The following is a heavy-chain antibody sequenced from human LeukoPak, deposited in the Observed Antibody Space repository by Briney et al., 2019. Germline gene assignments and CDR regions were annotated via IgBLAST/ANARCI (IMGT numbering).Heavy chain of an antibody. D-gene: IGHD6-13*01. CDR1: GFTFSSYG. V-gene: IGHV3-30*03. J-gene: IGHJ4*02. CDR2: ISYDGSNK. Sequence: PGGSLRLSCAASGFTFSSYGMHWVRQAPGKGLEWVAVISYDGSNKYYADSVKGRFTISRDNSKNTLYLQMNSLRAEDTAVYYCASTFGGIAADYWGQGTLVTVSS. CDR3: ASTFGGIAADY.